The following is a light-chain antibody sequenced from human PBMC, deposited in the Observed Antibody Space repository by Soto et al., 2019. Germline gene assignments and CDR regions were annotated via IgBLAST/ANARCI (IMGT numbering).Light chain of an antibody. CDR1: SSNIGAGYD. CDR2: GNN. J-gene: IGLJ3*02. Sequence: QAVVTQPPSVSGAPGQRVTISCTGSSSNIGAGYDVHWYHQLPGTAPKLLIYGNNNRPSGVPDRFSGSRSGTSASLAITGLQAEGEADYYCQSYDSSLSVWVFGGGTQLTVL. CDR3: QSYDSSLSVWV. V-gene: IGLV1-40*01.